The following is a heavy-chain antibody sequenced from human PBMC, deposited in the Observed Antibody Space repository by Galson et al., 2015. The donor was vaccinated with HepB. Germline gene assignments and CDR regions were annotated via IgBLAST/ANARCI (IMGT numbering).Heavy chain of an antibody. CDR3: ARAGNWNHPDYFDY. Sequence: SVKVSCKASGYTFTGYYMHWVRQAPGQGLEWMGWINPNSGGTNYAQKFQGWVTMTRDTSISTAYMELSRLRSDDTAVYYCARAGNWNHPDYFDYWDQGTLVTVSS. J-gene: IGHJ4*02. V-gene: IGHV1-2*04. CDR2: INPNSGGT. D-gene: IGHD1-14*01. CDR1: GYTFTGYY.